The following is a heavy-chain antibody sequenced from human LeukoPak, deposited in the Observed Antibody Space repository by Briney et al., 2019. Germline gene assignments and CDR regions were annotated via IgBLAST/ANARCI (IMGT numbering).Heavy chain of an antibody. CDR2: ISAYNGNT. V-gene: IGHV1-18*01. D-gene: IGHD3-3*01. J-gene: IGHJ6*03. CDR1: GYTFTSYG. CDR3: ARDVEKYYDFWSGYYPIYYYYYMDV. Sequence: ASVKVSCKASGYTFTSYGISWVRQAPGQGLEWMGWISAYNGNTNYAQKLQGRVTMTTDTSTSTAYMELRSLRSDDTAVYYCARDVEKYYDFWSGYYPIYYYYYMDVWGKGTTVTVSS.